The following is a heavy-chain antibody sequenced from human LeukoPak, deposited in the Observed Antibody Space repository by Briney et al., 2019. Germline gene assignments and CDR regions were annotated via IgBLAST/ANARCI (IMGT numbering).Heavy chain of an antibody. CDR3: ARGPYGSGYMDV. D-gene: IGHD3-10*01. CDR1: GYTLTSYG. J-gene: IGHJ6*03. CDR2: ISAYNGNT. V-gene: IGHV1-18*01. Sequence: ASVKVSCKAPGYTLTSYGISWVRQAPGQGLEWMGWISAYNGNTNYAQKFQGRVTMTRNTSISTAYMELSSLRSEDTAVYYCARGPYGSGYMDVWGKGTTVTISS.